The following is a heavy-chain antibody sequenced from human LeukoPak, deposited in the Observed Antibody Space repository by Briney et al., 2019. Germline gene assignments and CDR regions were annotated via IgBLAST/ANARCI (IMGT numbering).Heavy chain of an antibody. V-gene: IGHV3-48*03. CDR2: ISDSGTTI. D-gene: IGHD2-2*01. Sequence: GGSLRLSCAASGFIFSSYEMNWVRQAPGKGLEWVSYISDSGTTIYYADSVKGRFTISRDNAKNSLYLQMNSLRAEDTAVYYCVRAPGPAAPFDYWGQGILVTVSP. CDR3: VRAPGPAAPFDY. CDR1: GFIFSSYE. J-gene: IGHJ4*02.